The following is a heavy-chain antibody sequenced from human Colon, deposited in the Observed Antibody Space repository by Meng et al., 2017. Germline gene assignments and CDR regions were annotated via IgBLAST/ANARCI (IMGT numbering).Heavy chain of an antibody. Sequence: QVQLQESGPGLVKPSQTLSLTCTVSGGSISSGDYYWSWIRQPPGKGLEWIGEIDHSGSTNYNPSLKSRVTISVDTSKNQFSLKLSSVTAADTAVYYRARATRNYYDSSGSYSWGQGTLVTVSS. V-gene: IGHV4-30-4*08. CDR1: GGSISSGDYY. D-gene: IGHD3-22*01. CDR3: ARATRNYYDSSGSYS. J-gene: IGHJ4*02. CDR2: IDHSGST.